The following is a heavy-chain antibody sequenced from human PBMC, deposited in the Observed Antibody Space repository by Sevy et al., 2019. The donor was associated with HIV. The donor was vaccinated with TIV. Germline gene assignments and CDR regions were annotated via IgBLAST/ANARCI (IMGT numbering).Heavy chain of an antibody. J-gene: IGHJ5*02. V-gene: IGHV4-39*01. Sequence: SETLSLTCTVSGGSISSRSSYWGWIRQPPGKGLEWIGSIYYSGSTYSNPSLKSRLTMSVDTSTNQFSLKLSSVTAADTAVYYCASTRDYYGSGSSFSHWFDPWGQGILVTVSS. CDR3: ASTRDYYGSGSSFSHWFDP. CDR2: IYYSGST. D-gene: IGHD3-10*01. CDR1: GGSISSRSSY.